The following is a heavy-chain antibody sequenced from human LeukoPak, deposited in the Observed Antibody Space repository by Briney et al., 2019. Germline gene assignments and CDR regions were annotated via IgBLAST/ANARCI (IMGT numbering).Heavy chain of an antibody. CDR1: GFTFSIYN. D-gene: IGHD5-18*01. J-gene: IGHJ4*02. V-gene: IGHV3-48*01. CDR3: ARDSDSNFDY. CDR2: ISLSSTNI. Sequence: GGSLRLSCVASGFTFSIYNMNWVHQAPGKGLEWVSYISLSSTNIYYADSVKGRFTIYRDNAKNSLYLQMNSLRAEDTAVYYCARDSDSNFDYWGQGTLVTVSS.